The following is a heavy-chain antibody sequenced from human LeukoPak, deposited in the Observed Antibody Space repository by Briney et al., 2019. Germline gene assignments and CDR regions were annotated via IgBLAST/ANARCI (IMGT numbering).Heavy chain of an antibody. CDR3: TRGEGFCDY. J-gene: IGHJ4*02. V-gene: IGHV1-18*01. Sequence: ASVKVSCKASGYTFSNYAISWMRQAPGQGLEWMAWITVYNDNTNYAQKLQGRVTVTADTSTSTAYMELRNLRSDDTAVYYCTRGEGFCDYWGQGTLVTVSS. CDR1: GYTFSNYA. CDR2: ITVYNDNT. D-gene: IGHD1-26*01.